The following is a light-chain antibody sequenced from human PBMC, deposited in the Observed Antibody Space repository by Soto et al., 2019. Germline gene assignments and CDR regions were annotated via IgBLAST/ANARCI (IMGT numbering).Light chain of an antibody. CDR3: SSFTSSPAYV. Sequence: QSALTQPASVSGSPGQSITISCTGTSRDFGGHNYVSWYQQHPGKAPKLMIYDVSNRPSGVSNRFSGSKSGNTASLTISELQAEDEADYYCSSFTSSPAYVFGTGTKLTVL. CDR1: SRDFGGHNY. CDR2: DVS. J-gene: IGLJ1*01. V-gene: IGLV2-14*01.